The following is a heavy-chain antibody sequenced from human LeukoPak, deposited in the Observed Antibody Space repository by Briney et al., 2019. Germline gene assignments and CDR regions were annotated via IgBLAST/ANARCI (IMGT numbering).Heavy chain of an antibody. D-gene: IGHD5-18*01. J-gene: IGHJ4*02. CDR1: GGSISSYY. V-gene: IGHV4-59*01. CDR2: LYYSGST. CDR3: ARAGGYGGSLAY. Sequence: SETLSLTCTVSGGSISSYYWSWTRQPPGKGLEWIGYLYYSGSTNYNPSLKSRVTISVDTSKNQFSLKLGSVTAADTAVYYCARAGGYGGSLAYWGQGALVTVSS.